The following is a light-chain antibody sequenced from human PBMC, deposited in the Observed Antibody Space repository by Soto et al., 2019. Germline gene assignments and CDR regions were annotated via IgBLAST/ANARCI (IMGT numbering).Light chain of an antibody. J-gene: IGKJ5*01. CDR1: DNIDTW. CDR3: QQSYSTSIT. CDR2: KAS. Sequence: DIQMTQSPSTLSASVGDRVAITCRASDNIDTWVAWYQQKPGEAPKLLIYKASKLENGDPSRFAGSGSGTEFTLTISSLQPEDFATYYCQQSYSTSITFGQGTRLEIK. V-gene: IGKV1-5*03.